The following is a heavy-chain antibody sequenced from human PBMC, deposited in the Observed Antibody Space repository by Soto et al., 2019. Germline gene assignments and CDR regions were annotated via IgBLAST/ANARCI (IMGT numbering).Heavy chain of an antibody. CDR1: GFTFSSYG. Sequence: GGSLRLSCAASGFTFSSYGMHWVRQAPGKGLEWVAVISYDGSNKYYADSVKGRFTISRDNSKNTRYLQMNSLRAEDTAVYYCAKAVGSYYYGSGRSPGPDYWGQGTLVTVSS. CDR3: AKAVGSYYYGSGRSPGPDY. D-gene: IGHD3-10*01. CDR2: ISYDGSNK. V-gene: IGHV3-30*18. J-gene: IGHJ4*02.